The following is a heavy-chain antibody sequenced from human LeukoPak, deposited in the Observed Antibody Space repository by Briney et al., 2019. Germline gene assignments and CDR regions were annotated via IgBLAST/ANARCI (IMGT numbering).Heavy chain of an antibody. V-gene: IGHV3-49*04. Sequence: GSLRLSCTASGFGFGDHAMTWVRQAPGKGLEWVSFIRSEAYGQTTEYAAPVKDRFTISRDNSKGIVYLQMNSLKTEDTAKYYCARGPIYLWIYYGMDVWGQGTTVIVSS. CDR1: GFGFGDHA. CDR2: IRSEAYGQTT. CDR3: ARGPIYLWIYYGMDV. J-gene: IGHJ6*02. D-gene: IGHD3-9*01.